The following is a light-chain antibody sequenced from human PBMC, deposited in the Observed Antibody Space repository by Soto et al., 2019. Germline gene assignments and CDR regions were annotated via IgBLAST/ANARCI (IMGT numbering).Light chain of an antibody. CDR2: GAS. Sequence: EIVLTQSPATLSLSPGERATLSCRASQSVSSYLAWYQQKPGQAPRLLIYGASNRATGIPARFSGSGSGTDFTLTISSLEPEDFAVYYCQHRSNWRTFGQGTKVEI. J-gene: IGKJ1*01. CDR3: QHRSNWRT. CDR1: QSVSSY. V-gene: IGKV3-11*01.